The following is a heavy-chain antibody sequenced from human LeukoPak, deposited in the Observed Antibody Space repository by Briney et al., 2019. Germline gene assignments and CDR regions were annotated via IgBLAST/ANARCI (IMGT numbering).Heavy chain of an antibody. Sequence: ASETLSLTCAVYGGSFSGYYWSWIRQPPGKGLEWIGEINHSGSTNYNPSLKSRVTISVDTSKNQFSLRLSSVTAADTAVYYCARVDHWNDYSCDYWGQGTLVTVSS. V-gene: IGHV4-34*01. CDR1: GGSFSGYY. CDR3: ARVDHWNDYSCDY. D-gene: IGHD1-1*01. CDR2: INHSGST. J-gene: IGHJ4*02.